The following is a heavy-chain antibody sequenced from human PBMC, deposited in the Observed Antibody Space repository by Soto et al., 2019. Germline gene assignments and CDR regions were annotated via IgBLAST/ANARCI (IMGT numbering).Heavy chain of an antibody. CDR2: IIPILGIA. Sequence: QVQLVQSGAEVKKPGSSVKVSCKASGGTFSSYTISWVRQAPGQGLEWMGRIIPILGIANYAQKFQGRVTITADKSTSTAYMELSSLRSEDTAVYYCARETGCSSTSCYYYYYMDVWGKGTTVTVSS. J-gene: IGHJ6*03. CDR3: ARETGCSSTSCYYYYYMDV. D-gene: IGHD2-2*01. V-gene: IGHV1-69*08. CDR1: GGTFSSYT.